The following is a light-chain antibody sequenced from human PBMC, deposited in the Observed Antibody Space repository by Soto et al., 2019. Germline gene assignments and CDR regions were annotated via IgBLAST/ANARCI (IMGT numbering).Light chain of an antibody. CDR3: QQYNKWPIT. Sequence: ILLTQSPDILSVSPGEGATLSCRASQSVGRTLAWYQHKPGQAPRLLIYGVTTRAAGLPARFSGSGSETEFTLTISSLQSEDFAVYYCQQYNKWPITFGQGTRLEI. CDR2: GVT. J-gene: IGKJ5*01. V-gene: IGKV3-15*01. CDR1: QSVGRT.